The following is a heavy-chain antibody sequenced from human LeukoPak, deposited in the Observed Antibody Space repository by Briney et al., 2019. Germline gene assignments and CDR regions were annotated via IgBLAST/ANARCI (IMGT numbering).Heavy chain of an antibody. J-gene: IGHJ5*02. V-gene: IGHV3-73*01. CDR3: TRQIAVAHDWSDP. CDR1: GFTFSGSA. CDR2: IRSKANSYAT. D-gene: IGHD6-19*01. Sequence: GGSLRLSCAASGFTFSGSAMHWVRQASGKGLEWVGRIRSKANSYATAYAASVKGRFTISRDDSKNTAYLQMNSLKTEDTAVYYCTRQIAVAHDWSDPWGQGTLVTVSS.